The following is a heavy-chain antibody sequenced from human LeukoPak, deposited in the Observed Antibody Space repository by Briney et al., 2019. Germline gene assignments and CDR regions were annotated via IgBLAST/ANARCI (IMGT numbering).Heavy chain of an antibody. V-gene: IGHV3-48*03. CDR3: GRLWYYYYGMDV. J-gene: IGHJ6*04. D-gene: IGHD2-21*01. CDR1: GFTFSSYE. Sequence: PGGSLRLSCAASGFTFSSYEMNWVRQAPGKGLDWVSYISSSGSTIYYADSVKGRFTISRDNAKNSLYLQMNSLRAEDTAVYYCGRLWYYYYGMDVWGKGTTVTVSS. CDR2: ISSSGSTI.